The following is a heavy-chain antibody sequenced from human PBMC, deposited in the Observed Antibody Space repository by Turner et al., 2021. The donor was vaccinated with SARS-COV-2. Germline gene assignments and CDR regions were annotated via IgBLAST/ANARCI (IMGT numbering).Heavy chain of an antibody. CDR2: INHSGST. V-gene: IGHV4-34*01. D-gene: IGHD6-19*01. Sequence: QVQLQQWGAGLLKPSETLSPTCAVYGGSFSGYYWSWIRQPPGKGLEWIGEINHSGSTNYNPSLKSRVTISVDTSKNQFSLKLSSVTAADTAVYYCAIKLWYISGWYAVDPWGQGTLVTVSS. CDR1: GGSFSGYY. J-gene: IGHJ5*02. CDR3: AIKLWYISGWYAVDP.